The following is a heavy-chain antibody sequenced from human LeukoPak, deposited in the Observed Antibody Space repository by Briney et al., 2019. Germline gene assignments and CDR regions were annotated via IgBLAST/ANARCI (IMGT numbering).Heavy chain of an antibody. CDR1: GYTFTSYG. CDR2: ISAYNGNT. CDR3: ARVGTEYSSSWTGYFDY. Sequence: ASVKVSCKASGYTFTSYGISWVRQAPGQGLEWMGWISAYNGNTNYAQKFQGRVTITTDESTSTAYMELSSLRSEDTAVYYCARVGTEYSSSWTGYFDYWGQGTLVTVSS. J-gene: IGHJ4*02. V-gene: IGHV1-18*01. D-gene: IGHD6-13*01.